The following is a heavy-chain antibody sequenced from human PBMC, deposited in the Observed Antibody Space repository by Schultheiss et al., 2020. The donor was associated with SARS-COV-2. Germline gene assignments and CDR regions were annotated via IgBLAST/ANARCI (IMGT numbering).Heavy chain of an antibody. CDR3: ARDREYYYGSGAGDYFDY. J-gene: IGHJ4*02. Sequence: GGSLRLSCAASGFTFSDYYMSWIRQAPGKGLEWVSYISSSSSTIYYADSVKGRFTISRDNAKNSLYLQMNSLRDEDTAVYYCARDREYYYGSGAGDYFDYWGQGTLVTVSS. V-gene: IGHV3-11*04. CDR1: GFTFSDYY. D-gene: IGHD3-10*01. CDR2: ISSSSSTI.